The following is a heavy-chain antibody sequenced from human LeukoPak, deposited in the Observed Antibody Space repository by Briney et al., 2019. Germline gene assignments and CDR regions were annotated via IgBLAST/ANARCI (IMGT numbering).Heavy chain of an antibody. CDR2: ISSSSSTI. V-gene: IGHV3-48*04. J-gene: IGHJ4*02. D-gene: IGHD3-9*01. CDR1: GFTFSSYS. CDR3: ARVVGDILTGYFKGEHDYHDY. Sequence: GGSLRLSCAASGFTFSSYSMNWVRQAPGKGLEWVSYISSSSSTIYYADSVKGRFTISRDNAKNSLCLQMNSLRAEDTAVYYCARVVGDILTGYFKGEHDYHDYWGQGTLVTVSS.